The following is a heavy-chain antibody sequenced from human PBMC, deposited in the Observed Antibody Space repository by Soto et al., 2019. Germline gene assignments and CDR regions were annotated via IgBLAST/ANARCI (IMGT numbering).Heavy chain of an antibody. CDR3: ARELISEQTNWFDP. CDR1: GFTVSSNF. Sequence: GGSLRLSCVVSGFTVSSNFMRWVRQAPGKGLEWVSAIYSGGSTYYADSVKGRFTISRDNSKNTLYLQMNSLRAEDTAVYYCARELISEQTNWFDPWGQGTLVTVSS. J-gene: IGHJ5*02. D-gene: IGHD3-16*01. V-gene: IGHV3-66*01. CDR2: IYSGGST.